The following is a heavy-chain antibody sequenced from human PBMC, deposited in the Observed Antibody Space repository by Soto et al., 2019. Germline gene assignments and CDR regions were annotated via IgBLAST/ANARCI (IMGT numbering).Heavy chain of an antibody. V-gene: IGHV1-46*01. CDR2: ISPSGGST. CDR3: ARDGSSDWLTWFDP. D-gene: IGHD6-19*01. CDR1: GYTFTDYY. Sequence: QVQLVQSGAEVKKPGASVKVSCKASGYTFTDYYMHWVRQAPGQGIEWMGIISPSGGSTYAQKFQGRVTVTRETSTSTVYMELSSLRSEATAVYYCARDGSSDWLTWFDPWGQGTLVTVSS. J-gene: IGHJ5*02.